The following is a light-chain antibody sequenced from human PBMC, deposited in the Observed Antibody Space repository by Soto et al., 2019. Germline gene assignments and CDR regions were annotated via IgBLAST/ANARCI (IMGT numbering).Light chain of an antibody. V-gene: IGKV3-20*01. CDR3: HQSGSSSYT. CDR2: GSS. Sequence: EIVLTQSPGTLSLSPGERVILSCRASQSIFSSSLAWYQQKPGQAPRLLIYGSSSRASGIPDRFSDRGSGTDFTLTISRLEPEDFAVYYCHQSGSSSYTFGQGTKLEIK. CDR1: QSIFSSS. J-gene: IGKJ2*01.